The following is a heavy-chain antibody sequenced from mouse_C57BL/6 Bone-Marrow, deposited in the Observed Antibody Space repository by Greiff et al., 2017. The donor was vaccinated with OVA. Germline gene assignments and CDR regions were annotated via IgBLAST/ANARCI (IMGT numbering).Heavy chain of an antibody. CDR3: ARVPFDY. CDR1: GFTFSSYA. V-gene: IGHV5-4*01. J-gene: IGHJ2*01. Sequence: DVHLVESGGGLVKPGGSLKLSCAASGFTFSSYAMSWVRQTPEKRLEWVATISDGGSYTYYPDNVKGRFTISRDNAKNNLYLQMSHLKSEDTAMYYCARVPFDYWGQGTTLTVSS. CDR2: ISDGGSYT.